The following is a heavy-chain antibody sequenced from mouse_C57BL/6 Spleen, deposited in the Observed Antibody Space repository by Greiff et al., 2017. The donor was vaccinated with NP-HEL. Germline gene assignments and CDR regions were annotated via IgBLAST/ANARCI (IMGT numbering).Heavy chain of an antibody. CDR3: ARRGDGNNGYFDY. V-gene: IGHV1-64*01. Sequence: QVQLQQPGAELVKPGASVKLSCKASGYTFTSYWMHWVKQRPGQGLEWIGMIHPNSGSTNYNEKFKSKATLTVDKSSSTAYMQLSSLTSEDSAVYYCARRGDGNNGYFDYWGQGTTLTVSS. D-gene: IGHD2-1*01. CDR1: GYTFTSYW. CDR2: IHPNSGST. J-gene: IGHJ2*01.